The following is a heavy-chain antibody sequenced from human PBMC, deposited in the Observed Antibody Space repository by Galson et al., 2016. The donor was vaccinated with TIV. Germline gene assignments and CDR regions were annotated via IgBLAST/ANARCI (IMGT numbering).Heavy chain of an antibody. CDR1: GYSFTSFW. V-gene: IGHV5-51*01. CDR3: ASSRPELRYFDWQRPQYFDY. Sequence: QSGAEVKKPGESLKISCKASGYSFTSFWIGWVRQMPGKGLEWMGVIYPGDSYTTYSQFFQGQVTISADKSSNTAYLQWSSLMASDTAMYFCASSRPELRYFDWQRPQYFDYWGQGSLVTVSS. CDR2: IYPGDSYT. J-gene: IGHJ4*02. D-gene: IGHD3-9*01.